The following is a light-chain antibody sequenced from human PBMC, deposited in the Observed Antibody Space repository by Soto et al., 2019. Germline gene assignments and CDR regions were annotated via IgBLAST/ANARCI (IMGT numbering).Light chain of an antibody. CDR2: GAS. V-gene: IGKV3-20*01. J-gene: IGKJ2*01. CDR3: QQYGGSPFT. Sequence: EIVLTQSPGTLSLSPRERATLSCRASQSIFNNYLAWYQQKPGQAPRLLVYGASFRATGIPDRFRGSGSGTDFTVTISSVEPEDFAVYYCQQYGGSPFTFGQGTRLEIK. CDR1: QSIFNNY.